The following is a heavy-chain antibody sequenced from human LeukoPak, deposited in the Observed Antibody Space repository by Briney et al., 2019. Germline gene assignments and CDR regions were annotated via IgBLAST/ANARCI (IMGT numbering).Heavy chain of an antibody. J-gene: IGHJ1*01. CDR2: INHSGST. Sequence: SETLSLTCAVYGGSFSGYYWSWIGQPPGKGLEWIGEINHSGSTNYNPSLKSRVTISVDTSKNQFSLKLSSVTAADTAVYYCARDRAGSYDFWSGYYPRAEYFQHWGQGTLVTVSS. V-gene: IGHV4-34*01. D-gene: IGHD3-3*01. CDR3: ARDRAGSYDFWSGYYPRAEYFQH. CDR1: GGSFSGYY.